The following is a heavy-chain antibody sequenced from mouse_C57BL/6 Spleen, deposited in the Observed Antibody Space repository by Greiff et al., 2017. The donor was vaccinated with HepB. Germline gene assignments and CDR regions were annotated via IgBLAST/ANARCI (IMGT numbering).Heavy chain of an antibody. CDR1: GFTFTDYY. D-gene: IGHD3-1*01. CDR3: ARFARWYFDV. J-gene: IGHJ1*03. CDR2: IRNKANGYPT. V-gene: IGHV7-3*01. Sequence: EVQGVESGGGLVQPGGSLSLSCAASGFTFTDYYMSWVRQPPGKALEWLGFIRNKANGYPTEYSASVKGRFTISRDNSQCILYRQMNALRAEDSATYYCARFARWYFDVWGTGTTVTVSS.